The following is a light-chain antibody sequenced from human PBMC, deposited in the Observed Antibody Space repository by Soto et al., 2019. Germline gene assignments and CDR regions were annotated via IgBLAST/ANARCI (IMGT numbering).Light chain of an antibody. CDR3: AAWDDSLSGRV. CDR2: SNN. CDR1: SSNIGSNY. Sequence: QSVLTQPPSASGTPGQRVTISCSGSSSNIGSNYVYWYQQLPGTAPKLLIYSNNQRPSGVPDRFSGSKSGTSASLAISGLRSEDEADNYCAAWDDSLSGRVFGTGTKVTVL. J-gene: IGLJ1*01. V-gene: IGLV1-47*02.